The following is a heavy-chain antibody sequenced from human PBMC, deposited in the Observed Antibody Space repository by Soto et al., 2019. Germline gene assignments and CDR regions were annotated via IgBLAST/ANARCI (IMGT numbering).Heavy chain of an antibody. CDR3: AREMVRGAERYYYHDAMDV. V-gene: IGHV4-34*01. Sequence: QVQLQQWGAGLLKPSETLSLTCAVYGGSFSGYYWSWIRQPPGKGLEWIGEINHSGSTTYNPSLKSRVTLASDNSKTLFSLKLSSVAAADTAVYYCAREMVRGAERYYYHDAMDVWGQGTTVTVSS. J-gene: IGHJ6*02. CDR2: INHSGST. D-gene: IGHD3-10*01. CDR1: GGSFSGYY.